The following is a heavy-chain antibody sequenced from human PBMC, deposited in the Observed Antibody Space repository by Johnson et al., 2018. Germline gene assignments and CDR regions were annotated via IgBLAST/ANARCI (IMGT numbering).Heavy chain of an antibody. CDR3: SAWVKSSGYQLQH. D-gene: IGHD3-22*01. Sequence: QVQLVQSGGGVVQPGRSLRLSCAASGFTFTSYGMHWVRQAPGKGLEWVAVLWYDGTKKYYADSVKGRFTISRDNSRNTRYLQRNSLRAEETAGYDWSAWVKSSGYQLQHWGQGTLVTVSS. CDR1: GFTFTSYG. CDR2: LWYDGTKK. J-gene: IGHJ1*01. V-gene: IGHV3-33*01.